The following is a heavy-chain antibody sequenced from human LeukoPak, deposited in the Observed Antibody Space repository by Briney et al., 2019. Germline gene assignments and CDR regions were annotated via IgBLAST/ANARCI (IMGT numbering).Heavy chain of an antibody. J-gene: IGHJ4*02. D-gene: IGHD2-15*01. V-gene: IGHV4-39*01. Sequence: SETLSLTCTVPGRSFSSSAYHWGWIRQPPGKGLEWIGRIHYSRRTYYNPYLKNRLTISVDTSKNQCSLKLSSVTAADTTVYYCARLWSTYCSGGSCPHQPNYWGQGTLGTVSS. CDR1: GRSFSSSAYH. CDR2: IHYSRRT. CDR3: ARLWSTYCSGGSCPHQPNY.